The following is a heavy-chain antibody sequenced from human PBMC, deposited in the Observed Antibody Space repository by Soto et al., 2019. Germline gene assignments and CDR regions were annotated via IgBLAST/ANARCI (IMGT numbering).Heavy chain of an antibody. V-gene: IGHV1-18*01. CDR3: ARAAIVLLADSAKFEY. CDR1: GYTFTSYG. D-gene: IGHD2-8*02. J-gene: IGHJ4*02. Sequence: APVKVSCKASGYTFTSYGISWVRQAPGQGLEWMGIISANNGNTNYAQKLQGRVTMTRDTSTSTVYMELSGLRSEDTAVYYCARAAIVLLADSAKFEYWGQGTPVTGSS. CDR2: ISANNGNT.